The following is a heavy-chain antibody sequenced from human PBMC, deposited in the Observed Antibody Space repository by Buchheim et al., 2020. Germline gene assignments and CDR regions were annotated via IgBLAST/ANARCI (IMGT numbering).Heavy chain of an antibody. CDR3: AKDRLDYYYYMDV. Sequence: QVQLVESGGGVVQPGRSLRLSCAASGFTFSSYGMHWVRQAPGKGLEWVAVISYDGSNKYYADSVKGRFTISRDNSKTTLYLQMNSLRAEDTAVYYCAKDRLDYYYYMDVWGKGTT. V-gene: IGHV3-30*18. CDR1: GFTFSSYG. CDR2: ISYDGSNK. J-gene: IGHJ6*03.